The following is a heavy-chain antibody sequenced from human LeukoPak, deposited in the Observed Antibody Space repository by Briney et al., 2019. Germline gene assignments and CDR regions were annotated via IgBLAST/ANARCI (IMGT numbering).Heavy chain of an antibody. CDR1: GFTFSSYE. V-gene: IGHV3-48*03. J-gene: IGHJ6*03. Sequence: GGSLRLSCAASGFTFSSYEMNWVRQAPGKGLEWGSYISSSGSTIYYADSVKGRFTISRDKAKNSLYLQMNSLRAEDTAVYYCAELGITMIGGVWGKGTTDTISS. CDR3: AELGITMIGGV. CDR2: ISSSGSTI. D-gene: IGHD3-10*02.